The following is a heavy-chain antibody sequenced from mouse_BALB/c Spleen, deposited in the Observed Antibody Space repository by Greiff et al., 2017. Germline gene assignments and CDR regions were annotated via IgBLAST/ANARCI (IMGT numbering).Heavy chain of an antibody. CDR1: GFTFSSYT. V-gene: IGHV5-12-2*01. D-gene: IGHD1-1*01. CDR2: ISNGGGST. CDR3: ARHAGSSYAWFAY. Sequence: EVQGVESGGGLVQPGGSLKLSCAASGFTFSSYTMSWVRQTPEKRLEWVAYISNGGGSTYYPDTVKGRFTISRDNAKNTLYLQMSSLKSEDTAMYYCARHAGSSYAWFAYWGQGTLVTVSA. J-gene: IGHJ3*01.